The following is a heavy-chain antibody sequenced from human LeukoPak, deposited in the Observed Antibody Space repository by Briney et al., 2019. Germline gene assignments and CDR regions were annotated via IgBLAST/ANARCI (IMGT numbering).Heavy chain of an antibody. Sequence: GGSLRLSCAASGFTFSSYSMNWVRQAPGKGLEWVSSISSSSSYIYYADSVKGRFTISRDNSKNTLYLQMNSLRAEDTAVYYCAKGSSSWGFDAFDIWGQGTMVTVSS. CDR3: AKGSSSWGFDAFDI. CDR1: GFTFSSYS. V-gene: IGHV3-21*04. D-gene: IGHD6-13*01. CDR2: ISSSSSYI. J-gene: IGHJ3*02.